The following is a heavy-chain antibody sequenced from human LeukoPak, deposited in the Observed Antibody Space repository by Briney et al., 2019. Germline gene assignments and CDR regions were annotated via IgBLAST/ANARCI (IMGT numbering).Heavy chain of an antibody. D-gene: IGHD4-11*01. Sequence: SETLSLTCAVYGGSFSGYYWSWIRQPPGKGLEWIGEINHSGSTNYNPSLKSRVTISVDTSKNQFSLKLSSVTAADTAVYYCARAYRIGPLTTSGYWGQGTLVTVSS. CDR3: ARAYRIGPLTTSGY. CDR1: GGSFSGYY. J-gene: IGHJ4*02. CDR2: INHSGST. V-gene: IGHV4-34*01.